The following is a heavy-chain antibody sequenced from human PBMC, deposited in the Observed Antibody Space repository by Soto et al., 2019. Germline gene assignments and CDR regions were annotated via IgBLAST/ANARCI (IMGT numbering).Heavy chain of an antibody. CDR3: ATLLWFGFGYYYGMDV. D-gene: IGHD3-10*01. V-gene: IGHV4-39*01. Sequence: SETLSLTCTVSGGSISSSSYYWGWIRQPPGKGLEWIGSIYYSGSTYYNPSLKSRVTISVDTSKNQFSLKLSSVTAADTAVYYCATLLWFGFGYYYGMDVWGQGTTVTVSS. J-gene: IGHJ6*02. CDR1: GGSISSSSYY. CDR2: IYYSGST.